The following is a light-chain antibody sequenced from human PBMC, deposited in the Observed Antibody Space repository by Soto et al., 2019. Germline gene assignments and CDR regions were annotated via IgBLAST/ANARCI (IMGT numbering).Light chain of an antibody. CDR1: NIGSKS. CDR2: YDS. J-gene: IGLJ1*01. V-gene: IGLV3-21*04. Sequence: SYELTQPPSVSVAPGKTARITCGGNNIGSKSVHWYQQKPGQAPGLVIYYDSDRPSGIPERFSGSNSGNTATLTISRVEAGDEADYYCQVWDSSSDHPYVFGTGTKVTVL. CDR3: QVWDSSSDHPYV.